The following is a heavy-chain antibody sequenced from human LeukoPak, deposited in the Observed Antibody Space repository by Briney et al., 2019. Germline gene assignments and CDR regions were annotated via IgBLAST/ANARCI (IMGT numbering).Heavy chain of an antibody. V-gene: IGHV3-21*01. J-gene: IGHJ5*01. CDR2: ISSSSSYI. CDR3: ARDQDFWGGYSAYNWFDS. Sequence: GGSLRLSCAASGFTFSSYAMSWVRQAPGKGLEWVSSISSSSSYIYYADSVKGRFTISRDNAKNSLYLQMNSLRAEDTAVYYCARDQDFWGGYSAYNWFDSWGQGTLVTVSS. D-gene: IGHD3-3*01. CDR1: GFTFSSYA.